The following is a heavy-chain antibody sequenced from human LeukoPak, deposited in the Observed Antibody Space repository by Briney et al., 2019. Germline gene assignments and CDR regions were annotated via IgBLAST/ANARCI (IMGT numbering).Heavy chain of an antibody. CDR2: IIPIFGIA. Sequence: ASVTVSCKASGGTFSSYAISWVRQAPGQGLEWMGRIIPIFGIANYAQKFQGRVTITADKSTSTAYMELSSLRSEDTAVYYCGGSGGSSLGYAADYWGQGTLVTVSS. CDR3: GGSGGSSLGYAADY. CDR1: GGTFSSYA. J-gene: IGHJ4*02. V-gene: IGHV1-69*04. D-gene: IGHD2-15*01.